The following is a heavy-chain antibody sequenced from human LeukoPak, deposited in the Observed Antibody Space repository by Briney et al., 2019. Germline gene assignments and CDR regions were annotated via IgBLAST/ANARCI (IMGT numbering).Heavy chain of an antibody. CDR2: ISAYNGNT. D-gene: IGHD2-15*01. J-gene: IGHJ4*02. Sequence: ASVKVSCKASGYTFTSYGISWVRQAPGQGLEWMGWISAYNGNTNYAQKLQGRVTITTDTSTSTAYIELRSLRSDNTAVYYCARGGYCSGGSCYSGVPDYWGKGTLVTVSS. V-gene: IGHV1-18*01. CDR1: GYTFTSYG. CDR3: ARGGYCSGGSCYSGVPDY.